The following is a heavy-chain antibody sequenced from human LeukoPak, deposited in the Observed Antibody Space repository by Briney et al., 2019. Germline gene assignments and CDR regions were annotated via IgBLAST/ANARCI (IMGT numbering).Heavy chain of an antibody. J-gene: IGHJ4*02. V-gene: IGHV1-2*06. D-gene: IGHD3-10*01. Sequence: GASVKVSCKASGYTFTVYYMHWERQAPGQGLEWMGRINPSSGGTNYAQKFQGRVTMTRDTSITTAYMELSRLTSDDTAVYCCARDRGGGGTYFDYWGQGTLVTVSS. CDR3: ARDRGGGGTYFDY. CDR1: GYTFTVYY. CDR2: INPSSGGT.